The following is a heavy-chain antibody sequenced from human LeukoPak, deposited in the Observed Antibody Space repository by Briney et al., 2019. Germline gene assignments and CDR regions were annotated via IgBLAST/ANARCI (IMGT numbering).Heavy chain of an antibody. V-gene: IGHV3-7*01. CDR1: GFTFSGAW. D-gene: IGHD1-14*01. CDR2: IREDGTEK. CDR3: VKDNPLDY. J-gene: IGHJ4*02. Sequence: TGGSLRLSCTASGFTFSGAWMTWVRQAPGKGLEWVANIREDGTEKNYVDSVKGRFTISRDNSKNTLYLHINSLRPEDTALYYCVKDNPLDYWGQGTLVIVSP.